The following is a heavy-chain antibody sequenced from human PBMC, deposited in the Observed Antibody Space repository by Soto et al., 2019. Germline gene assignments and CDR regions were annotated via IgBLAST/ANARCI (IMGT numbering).Heavy chain of an antibody. D-gene: IGHD3-16*02. Sequence: QVQLVESGGGVVQPGRSLRLSCAASGFTFSSYGMHWVRQAPGKGLEWVAVISYDGSNKYYADSVKGRFTISRDNSKNTLYLQMNSVRAEDTVVYYCAKDLNDYVWGSYRAGGACGYWGQGTLVTVSS. CDR2: ISYDGSNK. V-gene: IGHV3-30*18. CDR1: GFTFSSYG. CDR3: AKDLNDYVWGSYRAGGACGY. J-gene: IGHJ4*02.